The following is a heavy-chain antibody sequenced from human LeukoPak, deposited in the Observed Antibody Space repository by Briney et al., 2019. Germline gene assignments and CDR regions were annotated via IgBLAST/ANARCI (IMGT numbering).Heavy chain of an antibody. D-gene: IGHD3-10*01. CDR1: GFTFSSYS. CDR2: ISSSSSTI. CDR3: ARDRGKVPGDY. Sequence: GGPLRLSCAASGFTFSSYSMNWVRQAPGKGLEWVSYISSSSSTIYYADSVKGRFTISRDNAKNSLYLQMNSLRAEDTAVYYCARDRGKVPGDYWGQGTLVTVTS. J-gene: IGHJ4*02. V-gene: IGHV3-48*04.